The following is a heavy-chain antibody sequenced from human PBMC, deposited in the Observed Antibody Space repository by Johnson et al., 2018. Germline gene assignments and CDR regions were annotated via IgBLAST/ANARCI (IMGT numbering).Heavy chain of an antibody. Sequence: QVQLQESGPGLVKPSETLSLTCTVSGGSISSYYWSWIRQPPGKGLEWIGYIYYSGSTNYNPSLKSRVTISVDTSKNQFSRKLSSVTAADPAVYYGVGDLRGGALSTDDAFDIWGQGKMVTVSS. J-gene: IGHJ3*02. V-gene: IGHV4-59*01. CDR2: IYYSGST. D-gene: IGHD1-26*01. CDR3: VGDLRGGALSTDDAFDI. CDR1: GGSISSYY.